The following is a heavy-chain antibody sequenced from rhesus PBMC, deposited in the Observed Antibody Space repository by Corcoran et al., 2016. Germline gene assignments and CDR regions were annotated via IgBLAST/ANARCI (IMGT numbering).Heavy chain of an antibody. CDR3: SRDLSYWTASGCYSYGLDS. V-gene: IGHV3S18*01. CDR2: ISYNGCST. J-gene: IGHJ6*01. Sequence: EVQLVESGGGLAKPGGSLRLSCAASGFSFSNYYMYWVRQAPGEGVEWVSGISYNGCSTYYADSVEGRFTISREYAKNTLSLQMDKLIAQDTAVYYCSRDLSYWTASGCYSYGLDSWGQGVVVTFSS. CDR1: GFSFSNYY. D-gene: IGHD2-21*01.